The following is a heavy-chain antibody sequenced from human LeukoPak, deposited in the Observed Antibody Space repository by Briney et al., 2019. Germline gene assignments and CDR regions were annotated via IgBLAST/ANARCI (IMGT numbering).Heavy chain of an antibody. J-gene: IGHJ4*02. Sequence: GGSLRLSCAASGFIFSSYGMHWVRQAPGKGLEWVAVIWYDGSNKYYADSVKGRFTISRDNSKNTLYLQMNSLRAEDTAVYYCARDSEEVAAFDYWGQGTLVTVSS. CDR2: IWYDGSNK. V-gene: IGHV3-33*01. D-gene: IGHD1-14*01. CDR1: GFIFSSYG. CDR3: ARDSEEVAAFDY.